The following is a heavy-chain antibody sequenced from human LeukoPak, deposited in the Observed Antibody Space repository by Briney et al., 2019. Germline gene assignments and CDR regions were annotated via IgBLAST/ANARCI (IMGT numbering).Heavy chain of an antibody. CDR3: AKAPTILTGYYYYGMDV. CDR1: GLTFSSYA. CDR2: ISGSGGST. D-gene: IGHD3-9*01. V-gene: IGHV3-23*01. Sequence: PGGSLRLSCAASGLTFSSYAMSWVRQAPGKGLEWVSAISGSGGSTYYADSVKGRFTISRDNSKNTLYLQMNSLRAEDTAVYYCAKAPTILTGYYYYGMDVWGQGTTATVSS. J-gene: IGHJ6*02.